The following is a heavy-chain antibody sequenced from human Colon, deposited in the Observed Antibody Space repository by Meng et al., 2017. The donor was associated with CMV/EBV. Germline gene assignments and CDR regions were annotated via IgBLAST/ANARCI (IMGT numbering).Heavy chain of an antibody. CDR2: IYYRGYT. CDR1: GGAISSSNYY. D-gene: IGHD4-17*01. Sequence: QLQLQESGPGLVKPSETLSLTCTVPGGAISSSNYYWGWIRQTRGKGLEWIGNIYYRGYTYYNPSLKSRLTISVDTSKNQFSLKLTSVTAADTAVYYCATDYGDYYFDRWGQGTLVTVSS. CDR3: ATDYGDYYFDR. V-gene: IGHV4-39*07. J-gene: IGHJ4*02.